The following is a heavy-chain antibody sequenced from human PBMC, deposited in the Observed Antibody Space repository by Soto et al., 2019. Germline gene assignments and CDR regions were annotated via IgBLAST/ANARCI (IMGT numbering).Heavy chain of an antibody. V-gene: IGHV4-59*01. J-gene: IGHJ4*02. D-gene: IGHD2-15*01. CDR2: IYSSGST. Sequence: QVQLQESGPGLVKPSETLSLTCTVSGGSITSYYWNWIRQPPGKGLEWIGYIYSSGSTNDNPSLKGRVTMSLDTSKNQVSLNVTSVTAADTAVYYCAATPRYWGQGRLVTVSS. CDR3: AATPRY. CDR1: GGSITSYY.